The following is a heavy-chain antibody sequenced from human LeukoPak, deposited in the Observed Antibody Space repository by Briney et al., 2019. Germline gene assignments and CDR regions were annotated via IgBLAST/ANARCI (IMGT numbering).Heavy chain of an antibody. V-gene: IGHV3-48*04. J-gene: IGHJ3*02. Sequence: GGSLRLSCAASGFTFSSYSMNWVRQAPGKGLEWVSYISSSSSTIYYADSVKGRFTISRDNAKNSLYLRMNSLRAEDTAVYYCARMNSGSYSTDDAFDIWGQGTMDTVSS. CDR2: ISSSSSTI. D-gene: IGHD1-26*01. CDR3: ARMNSGSYSTDDAFDI. CDR1: GFTFSSYS.